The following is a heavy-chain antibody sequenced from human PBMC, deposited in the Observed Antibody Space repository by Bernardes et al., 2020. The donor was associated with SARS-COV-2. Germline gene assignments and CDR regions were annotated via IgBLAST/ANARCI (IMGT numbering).Heavy chain of an antibody. CDR2: IKQDGSEK. Sequence: GGSLRLSCAASGFIFSNYWMNWVRQAPGKGLEWVANIKQDGSEKYYVDSVMGRFTISRDNAKTSLYLQMNSLRAEDTAVYYCARDPYYDSSAYYSGYNWFDPWGQGTLVTVSS. D-gene: IGHD3-22*01. CDR1: GFIFSNYW. J-gene: IGHJ5*02. V-gene: IGHV3-7*01. CDR3: ARDPYYDSSAYYSGYNWFDP.